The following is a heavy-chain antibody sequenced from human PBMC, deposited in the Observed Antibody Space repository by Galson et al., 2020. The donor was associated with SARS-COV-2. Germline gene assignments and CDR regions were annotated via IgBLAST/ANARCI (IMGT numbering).Heavy chain of an antibody. CDR3: ARGDVDIGLRYYFDY. V-gene: IGHV4-59*01. CDR2: IYYSGST. D-gene: IGHD5-12*01. J-gene: IGHJ4*02. CDR1: GGSISSYY. Sequence: SETLSLTCTVSGGSISSYYWSWIRQPPGKGLEWIGYIYYSGSTNYNPSLKSRVTITVDTSKNQFSLKLSSVTAADTAVYYYARGDVDIGLRYYFDYWGQGTLVTVSP.